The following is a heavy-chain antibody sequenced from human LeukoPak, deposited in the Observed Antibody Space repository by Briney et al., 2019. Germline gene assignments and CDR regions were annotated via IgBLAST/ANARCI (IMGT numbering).Heavy chain of an antibody. D-gene: IGHD3-10*01. Sequence: PSETLSLTCTVSGVSISSYYWSWIRQPPGKGLEWIGYIYTSGSTNYNPSLKSRVTMSVDTSKNQFSLKLSSVTAADTAVYYCARVSDDPYGIGYYYMDVWGKGTTVTVSS. CDR3: ARVSDDPYGIGYYYMDV. V-gene: IGHV4-4*08. CDR1: GVSISSYY. CDR2: IYTSGST. J-gene: IGHJ6*03.